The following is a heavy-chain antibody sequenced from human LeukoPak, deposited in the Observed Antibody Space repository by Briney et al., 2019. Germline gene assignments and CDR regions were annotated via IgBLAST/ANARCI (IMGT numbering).Heavy chain of an antibody. J-gene: IGHJ4*02. V-gene: IGHV4-39*01. Sequence: SETLSLTCSVSDDSLTSSDHFWGCIRQPPGKGLEWIGSVYYSGNTYSNPSLRSRVSISVDTSKNQFSLKLASVTAADTAVYFCARHGATMIVVENWGQGTLVTVSS. CDR3: ARHGATMIVVEN. CDR2: VYYSGNT. CDR1: DDSLTSSDHF. D-gene: IGHD3-22*01.